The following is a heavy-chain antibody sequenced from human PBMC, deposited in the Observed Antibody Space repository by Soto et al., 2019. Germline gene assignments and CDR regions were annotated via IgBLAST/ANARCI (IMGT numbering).Heavy chain of an antibody. CDR1: GDSISSSTFY. J-gene: IGHJ5*02. Sequence: PQATRSLTYTVSGDSISSSTFYWGWLRQPTGKGPQWIGSVYYTSNNFYNPSLESRLTISEDQSKNQFPLKLTSVTAADAAVYYCARRTRLDTQEDDWFDPWGQG. D-gene: IGHD5-18*01. V-gene: IGHV4-39*01. CDR3: ARRTRLDTQEDDWFDP. CDR2: VYYTSNN.